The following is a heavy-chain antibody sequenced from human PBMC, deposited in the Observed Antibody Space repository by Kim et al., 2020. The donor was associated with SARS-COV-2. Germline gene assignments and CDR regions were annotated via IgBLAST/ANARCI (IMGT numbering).Heavy chain of an antibody. V-gene: IGHV4-34*01. Sequence: SETLSLTCAVYGGSFSGYYLSWIRQPPGKGLEWIGEINLSGSTNHNPSLKRRVTIPVDTPKNQFSLKLSSVTAADTAVYYCASGIAAAGPRLNWFDPWGQ. D-gene: IGHD6-13*01. J-gene: IGHJ5*02. CDR2: INLSGST. CDR1: GGSFSGYY. CDR3: ASGIAAAGPRLNWFDP.